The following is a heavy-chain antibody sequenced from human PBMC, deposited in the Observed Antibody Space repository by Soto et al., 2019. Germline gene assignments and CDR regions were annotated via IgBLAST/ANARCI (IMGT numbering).Heavy chain of an antibody. D-gene: IGHD4-17*01. J-gene: IGHJ4*02. V-gene: IGHV3-23*01. CDR1: GFTFSSYA. Sequence: PGGSLRLSCTASGFTFSSYAMNWVRQAPGKGLEWVSAISGSGGSTYYADSVKGRFTISRDNSKNTLHLQVNSLRAEDTAVYYCANDYGDGYFDYWGQGTLVTVSS. CDR3: ANDYGDGYFDY. CDR2: ISGSGGST.